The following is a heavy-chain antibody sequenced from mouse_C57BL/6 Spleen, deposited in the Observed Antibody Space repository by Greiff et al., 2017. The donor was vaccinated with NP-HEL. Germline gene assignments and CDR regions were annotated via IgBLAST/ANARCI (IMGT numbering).Heavy chain of an antibody. Sequence: QVQLKQPGAELVKPGASVKLSCKASGYTFTSYWMHWVKQRPGQGLEWIGMIHPNSGSTNYNEKFKSKATLTVDKSSSTAYMQLSSLTSEDSAVYYCARGSSGSHAMDYWGQGTSVTVSS. CDR2: IHPNSGST. V-gene: IGHV1-64*01. J-gene: IGHJ4*01. CDR3: ARGSSGSHAMDY. CDR1: GYTFTSYW. D-gene: IGHD3-2*02.